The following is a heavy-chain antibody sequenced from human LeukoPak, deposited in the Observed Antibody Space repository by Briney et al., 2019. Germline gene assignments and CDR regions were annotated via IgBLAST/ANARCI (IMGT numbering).Heavy chain of an antibody. CDR2: INHSGST. J-gene: IGHJ6*02. CDR3: ARGSVATISYGMDV. CDR1: GGSFSGYY. D-gene: IGHD5-12*01. Sequence: SETLSLTCAVYGGSFSGYYWSWIRQPPGKGLEWIGEINHSGSTNCNPSLKSRVTISVDTSKNQFSLKLSSVTAADTAVYYCARGSVATISYGMDVWGQGTTVTVSS. V-gene: IGHV4-34*01.